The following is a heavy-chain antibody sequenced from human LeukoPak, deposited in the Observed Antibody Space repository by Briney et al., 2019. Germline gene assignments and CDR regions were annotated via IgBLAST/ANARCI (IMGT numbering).Heavy chain of an antibody. Sequence: PRASVKVSCKASGGTFSSYAISWVRQAPGQGLEWMGGIIPIFGTANYAQKFQGRVTITADESTSTAYMELSSLRSEDTAVYYCARDHEQWRGQYYFDYWGQGTLVTVSS. D-gene: IGHD6-19*01. V-gene: IGHV1-69*01. CDR3: ARDHEQWRGQYYFDY. CDR1: GGTFSSYA. CDR2: IIPIFGTA. J-gene: IGHJ4*02.